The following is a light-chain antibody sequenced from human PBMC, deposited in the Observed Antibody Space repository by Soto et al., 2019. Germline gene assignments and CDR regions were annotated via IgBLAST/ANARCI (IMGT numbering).Light chain of an antibody. CDR3: QQYGSSPVT. V-gene: IGKV3-20*01. J-gene: IGKJ1*01. CDR2: GAS. CDR1: QSVSSSY. Sequence: EIVLTQSPGTQSLSPGERATLSCRASQSVSSSYLAWDQQKPGQAPRLLIYGASSRTAGIPDRFNGSESGEDFTLTNSRLEPEDFAVYFCQQYGSSPVTFGQGTKVEIK.